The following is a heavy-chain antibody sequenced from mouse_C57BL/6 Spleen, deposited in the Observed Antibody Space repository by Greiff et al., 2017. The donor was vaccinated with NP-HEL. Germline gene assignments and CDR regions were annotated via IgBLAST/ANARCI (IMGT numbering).Heavy chain of an antibody. CDR3: ARQGHYYGSSYPYWYFDV. Sequence: QVQLQQSGPGLVAPSQSLSITCTVSGFSLTSYGVHWVRQPPGKGLEWLVVIWSDGSTTYNSALKSRLSISKDNSKSQVFLKMNSLQTDDTAMYYCARQGHYYGSSYPYWYFDVWGTGTTVTVSS. CDR2: IWSDGST. CDR1: GFSLTSYG. V-gene: IGHV2-6-1*01. J-gene: IGHJ1*03. D-gene: IGHD1-1*01.